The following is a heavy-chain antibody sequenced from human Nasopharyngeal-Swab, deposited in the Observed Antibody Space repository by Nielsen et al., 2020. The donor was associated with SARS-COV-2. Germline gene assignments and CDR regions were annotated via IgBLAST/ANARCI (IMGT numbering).Heavy chain of an antibody. CDR3: ATPAPRQNLRFLEWWHWDQKYYFDY. CDR2: FDPEDGET. J-gene: IGHJ4*02. Sequence: SVKVSCKVSGYTLTELSMHWVRQAPGKGLEWMGGFDPEDGETIYAQKFQGRVTMTEDTSTDTAYMELSSLRSEDTAVYYCATPAPRQNLRFLEWWHWDQKYYFDYWGQGTLVTVSS. V-gene: IGHV1-24*01. CDR1: GYTLTELS. D-gene: IGHD3-3*01.